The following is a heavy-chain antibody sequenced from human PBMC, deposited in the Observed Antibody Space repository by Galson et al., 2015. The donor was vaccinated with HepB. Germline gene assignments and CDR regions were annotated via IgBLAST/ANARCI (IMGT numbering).Heavy chain of an antibody. CDR3: AKRDVAYRRSSGGFDY. D-gene: IGHD6-6*01. V-gene: IGHV3-30*18. J-gene: IGHJ4*02. CDR1: GFTFSRYA. Sequence: SLRLSCAASGFTFSRYAMHWVRQAPGKGLEWVAIISYDGSNENYADSVRGRFTISRDNSRDTLYVQMDSLKTEDTAVYYCAKRDVAYRRSSGGFDYWGQGTLVTVSS. CDR2: ISYDGSNE.